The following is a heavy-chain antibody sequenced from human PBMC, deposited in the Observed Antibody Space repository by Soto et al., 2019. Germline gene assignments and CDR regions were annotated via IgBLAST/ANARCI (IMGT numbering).Heavy chain of an antibody. V-gene: IGHV4-31*03. D-gene: IGHD2-15*01. CDR2: IYYSGST. CDR1: GGSISSGGYY. J-gene: IGHJ3*02. CDR3: ARDRKAVAATLDAFDI. Sequence: QVQLQESGPGLVKPSQTLSLTCTVSGGSISSGGYYWSWIRQHPGKGLEWIGYIYYSGSTYYNPSIKSRVTISVDTSKNQFSLKLSSVTAADKAVYYCARDRKAVAATLDAFDIWGQGTMVTVSS.